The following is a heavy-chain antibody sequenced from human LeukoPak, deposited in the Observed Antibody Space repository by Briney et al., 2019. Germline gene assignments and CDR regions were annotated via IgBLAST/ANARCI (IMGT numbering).Heavy chain of an antibody. J-gene: IGHJ5*02. CDR2: ISWNGGTT. CDR1: GFTFSNAW. Sequence: GGSLRLSCAASGFTFSNAWMSWVRQAPGKGLEWVSLISWNGGTTYYADSVKGRFTISRDNSKNSLYLQMSSLRPEDTALYYCTKDGVVAALGDNWFDPWGQGTLVTVSS. D-gene: IGHD2-15*01. CDR3: TKDGVVAALGDNWFDP. V-gene: IGHV3-43D*03.